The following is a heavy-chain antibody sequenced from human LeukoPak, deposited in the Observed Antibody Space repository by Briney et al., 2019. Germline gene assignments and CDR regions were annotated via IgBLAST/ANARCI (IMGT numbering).Heavy chain of an antibody. J-gene: IGHJ4*02. CDR2: IWYDGSNK. CDR1: GFTFSSYG. V-gene: IGHV3-33*06. CDR3: AKSGRGYDILTGYYDY. Sequence: GRSLRLSCAASGFTFSSYGMHWVRQAPGKGLEWVAVIWYDGSNKYYADSVKGRFTISRDNSKNTLYLQMNSLRAEGTAVYYCAKSGRGYDILTGYYDYWGQGTLVTVSS. D-gene: IGHD3-9*01.